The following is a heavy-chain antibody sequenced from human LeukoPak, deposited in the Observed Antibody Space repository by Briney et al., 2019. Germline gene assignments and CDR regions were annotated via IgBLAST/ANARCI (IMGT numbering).Heavy chain of an antibody. CDR1: GFTFSDYY. V-gene: IGHV3-11*04. CDR2: ISSSGSTI. CDR3: ARDSDGETTSYDY. J-gene: IGHJ4*02. Sequence: GGSLRLSCAASGFTFSDYYMSWIRQAPGKGLEWVSYISSSGSTIYYADSVKGRFTISRDNAKNSLYLQMNSQRAEDTAVYYCARDSDGETTSYDYWGQGTLVTVSS. D-gene: IGHD1-7*01.